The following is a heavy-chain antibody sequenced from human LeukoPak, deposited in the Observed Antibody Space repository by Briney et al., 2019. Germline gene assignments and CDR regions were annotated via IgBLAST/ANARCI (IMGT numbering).Heavy chain of an antibody. Sequence: GQSLRLSCDASGFSINTYTMYWVRQAPGQGLEWVSGIRNSDGMTYYADSVRGRFTISTDTFKNTLYLQMNSLRAEDTAVYYCARATATDLDAFDIWGQGTMVIVSS. V-gene: IGHV3-23*01. CDR1: GFSINTYT. CDR3: ARATATDLDAFDI. J-gene: IGHJ3*02. CDR2: IRNSDGMT.